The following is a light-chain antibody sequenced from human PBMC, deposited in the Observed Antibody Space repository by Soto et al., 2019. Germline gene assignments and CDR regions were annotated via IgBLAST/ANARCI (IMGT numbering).Light chain of an antibody. J-gene: IGLJ1*01. CDR3: FSHRGGDSHV. V-gene: IGLV2-14*01. Sequence: QSALTQPASVSGSPGQSITISCTGTSSDVGAYNYVSWYQQYPGIAPKLMIYGVTNRPSGVSNRFSGSKTGNTASLTISGLQAEDEADYYCFSHRGGDSHVFGTGTKVTVL. CDR2: GVT. CDR1: SSDVGAYNY.